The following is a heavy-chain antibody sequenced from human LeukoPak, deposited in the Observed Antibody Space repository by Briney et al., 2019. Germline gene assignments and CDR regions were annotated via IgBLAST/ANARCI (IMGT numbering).Heavy chain of an antibody. CDR3: TRTVLDCKNGVCYDY. J-gene: IGHJ4*02. V-gene: IGHV1-18*01. CDR1: GYTFTNYG. D-gene: IGHD2-8*01. Sequence: ASVKVSCKTSGYTFTNYGISWVRQAPGQGREWMGWISPYNGNAINAQKLQGRVTVTTDTTTSTAYMELRSLRSDDTAVYYHTRTVLDCKNGVCYDYWGQGTLVTVSS. CDR2: ISPYNGNA.